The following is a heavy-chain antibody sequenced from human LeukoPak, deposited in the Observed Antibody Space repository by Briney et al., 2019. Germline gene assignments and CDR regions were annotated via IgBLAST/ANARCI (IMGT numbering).Heavy chain of an antibody. CDR3: ARRGDYGAFDI. CDR2: IYYSGST. Sequence: SETLSLTCTVSGGSISSGDYYWSWIRQPPGKGLEWIGYIYYSGSTNYNPSLKSRVTISVDTSKNQFSLKLSSVTAADTAVYYCARRGDYGAFDIWGQGTMVTVSS. V-gene: IGHV4-61*08. D-gene: IGHD4-17*01. CDR1: GGSISSGDYY. J-gene: IGHJ3*02.